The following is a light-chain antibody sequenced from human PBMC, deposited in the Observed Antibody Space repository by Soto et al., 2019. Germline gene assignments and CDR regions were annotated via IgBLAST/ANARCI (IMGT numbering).Light chain of an antibody. CDR3: QQRSNWPPLT. V-gene: IGKV3-11*01. CDR1: QSVSSY. J-gene: IGKJ4*01. CDR2: DAS. Sequence: EIVLTQSPATLSLSPGERATLSCRASQSVSSYLAWYQQKPGQAPRLLIYDASNRATGIPARFSRSGYGTDITLTISRLEPEDFAVYYCQQRSNWPPLTFGGGTKVEIK.